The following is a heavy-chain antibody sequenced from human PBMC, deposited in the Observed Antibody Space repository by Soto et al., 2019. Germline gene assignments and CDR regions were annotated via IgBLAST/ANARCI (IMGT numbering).Heavy chain of an antibody. Sequence: QVQLVESGGGVVQPGRSLRLSCAASGFTFSSYGTHWVRQAPGKGLEWVAVMSYDGSHKYYADSVRGRFTISRDNSKNALYLQMNSLRAEDTAVFYCAKELSEWELLGLQHWGQGTLVIVSS. J-gene: IGHJ1*01. CDR3: AKELSEWELLGLQH. D-gene: IGHD1-26*01. V-gene: IGHV3-30*18. CDR2: MSYDGSHK. CDR1: GFTFSSYG.